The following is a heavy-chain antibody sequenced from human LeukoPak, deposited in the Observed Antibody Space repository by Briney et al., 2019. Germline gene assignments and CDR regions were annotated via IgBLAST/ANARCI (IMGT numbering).Heavy chain of an antibody. CDR1: GFTFSSYS. V-gene: IGHV3-21*01. CDR2: ISSSGSYI. CDR3: ARVPQSQYDYGDYLFDY. D-gene: IGHD4-17*01. Sequence: PGGSLRLSCAASGFTFSSYSMNWVRQAPGKGLEWVSSISSSGSYIYYADSVKGRFTISRDNAKNSLYLQMNSLRTEDTAVYYCARVPQSQYDYGDYLFDYWGQGTLVTVSS. J-gene: IGHJ4*02.